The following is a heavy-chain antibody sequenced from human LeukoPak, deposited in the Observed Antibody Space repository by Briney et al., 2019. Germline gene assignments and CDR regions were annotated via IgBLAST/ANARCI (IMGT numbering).Heavy chain of an antibody. Sequence: SETLSLTCSVSGGSMNSYYWSWIRQSPGKGLEWIGYIYYSGSTYYNPSLKSRVTISVDTSKNQFSLKLSSVTAADTAVYYCARDPDYYGSGSYSYFDYWGQGTLVTVSS. V-gene: IGHV4-59*12. CDR2: IYYSGST. CDR3: ARDPDYYGSGSYSYFDY. J-gene: IGHJ4*02. CDR1: GGSMNSYY. D-gene: IGHD3-10*01.